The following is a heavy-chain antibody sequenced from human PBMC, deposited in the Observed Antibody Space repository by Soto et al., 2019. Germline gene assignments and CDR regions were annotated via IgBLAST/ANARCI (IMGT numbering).Heavy chain of an antibody. V-gene: IGHV5-10-1*01. J-gene: IGHJ5*02. Sequence: GESLKISCTGSGYSFPHYWISWVRQMPGKGLEWMGRIDPSDSRTKYSPSVQGHITMSVDKSINTAYLQWSSLTASDTAMYYCVRLVCQDVDPWGQGTLVTVSS. CDR2: IDPSDSRT. D-gene: IGHD6-6*01. CDR3: VRLVCQDVDP. CDR1: GYSFPHYW.